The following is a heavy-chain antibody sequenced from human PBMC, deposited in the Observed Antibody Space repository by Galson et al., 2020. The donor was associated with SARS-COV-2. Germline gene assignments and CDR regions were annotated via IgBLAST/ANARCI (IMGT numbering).Heavy chain of an antibody. V-gene: IGHV1-46*01. Sequence: ASVKVSCKTSGYTFTNHFMHWVRQAPGQGLEWMGIISPSGSNTSYAQKFQVRVTMTTDTSTGTVFMELRGLRSDDSAKYYCARDVHLDYFDFWGQGTLVTVSS. CDR3: ARDVHLDYFDF. CDR1: GYTFTNHF. J-gene: IGHJ4*02. CDR2: ISPSGSNT.